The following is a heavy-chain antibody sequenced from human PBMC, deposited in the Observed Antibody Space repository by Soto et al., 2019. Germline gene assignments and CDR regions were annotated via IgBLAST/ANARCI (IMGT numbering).Heavy chain of an antibody. CDR2: IIPIFGTA. CDR3: ARDIAATGTRWFDP. D-gene: IGHD6-13*01. J-gene: IGHJ5*02. V-gene: IGHV1-69*06. Sequence: GASVKVSCKASGGTFSSYAISWVRQAPGQGLEWMGGIIPIFGTANYAQKFQGRVTITADKSTSTAYMELSSLRSEDTAVYFCARDIAATGTRWFDPWGQGTLVTVSS. CDR1: GGTFSSYA.